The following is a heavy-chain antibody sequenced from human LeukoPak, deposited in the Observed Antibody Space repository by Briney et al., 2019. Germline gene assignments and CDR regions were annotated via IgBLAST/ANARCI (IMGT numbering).Heavy chain of an antibody. CDR2: INHSGST. J-gene: IGHJ4*02. CDR1: GGSFSGYY. CDR3: AREDGDYSPSNY. D-gene: IGHD4-17*01. Sequence: SETLSLTCAVYGGSFSGYYWSWIRQPPGKGLGWIGEINHSGSTNYNPSLKSRVTISVDTSKNQFSLKLSSVTAADTAVYYCAREDGDYSPSNYWGQGTLVTVSS. V-gene: IGHV4-34*01.